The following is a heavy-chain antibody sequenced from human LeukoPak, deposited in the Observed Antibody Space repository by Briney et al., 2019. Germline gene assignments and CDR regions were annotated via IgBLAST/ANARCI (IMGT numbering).Heavy chain of an antibody. Sequence: SETLSLSCTVSGGSITSSYWSWIRQSPGKGLEWIGYIHYTGSTNYNPSLKSRVTMLIDTSKNQFSLKLSSVTAADTAVYYCARGRYSAGDNWFDPWGQGTLVTVSS. V-gene: IGHV4-59*01. J-gene: IGHJ5*02. CDR3: ARGRYSAGDNWFDP. CDR1: GGSITSSY. D-gene: IGHD3-9*01. CDR2: IHYTGST.